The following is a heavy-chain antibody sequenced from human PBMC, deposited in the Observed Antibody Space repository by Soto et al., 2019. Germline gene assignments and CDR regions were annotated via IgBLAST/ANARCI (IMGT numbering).Heavy chain of an antibody. Sequence: QVQLQESGPGLVKPSQTLSLTCSISGASISSDDDYWSWCRQPSVNGLEWIGYISYSGSTYYNPSLTSSITISVDTSKTTFSLLLSSVTAADTAVFYCAREVKNYYGMAVWGQGQTVTVSS. CDR1: GASISSDDDY. V-gene: IGHV4-30-4*01. CDR3: AREVKNYYGMAV. CDR2: ISYSGST. J-gene: IGHJ6*02.